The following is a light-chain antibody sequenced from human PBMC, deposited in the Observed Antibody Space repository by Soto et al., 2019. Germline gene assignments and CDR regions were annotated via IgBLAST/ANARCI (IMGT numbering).Light chain of an antibody. J-gene: IGLJ1*01. V-gene: IGLV2-14*01. CDR3: SSYTSSSTLV. CDR2: EVS. Sequence: HSALTQPASVSGALGQSITISCTGTSSDVGGYNYVSWYQQHPGKAPKLMIYEVSNRPSGVSNRFSGSKSGNTASLTISGLQAEDEADYYCSSYTSSSTLVFGTGTKVTVL. CDR1: SSDVGGYNY.